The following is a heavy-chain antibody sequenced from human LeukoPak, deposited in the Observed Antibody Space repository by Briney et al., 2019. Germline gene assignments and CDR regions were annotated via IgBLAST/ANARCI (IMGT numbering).Heavy chain of an antibody. V-gene: IGHV4-59*01. Sequence: SETLSLTCTVSGGSISSYYWSWIRQPPGKGLEWIGYIYYSGSTNYNPSLKSRVTISVDTSKNQFSLKLSSVTAADTAVYYCARGYCSGGSCYNGMDVWGQGITVTVSS. CDR2: IYYSGST. J-gene: IGHJ6*02. CDR3: ARGYCSGGSCYNGMDV. CDR1: GGSISSYY. D-gene: IGHD2-15*01.